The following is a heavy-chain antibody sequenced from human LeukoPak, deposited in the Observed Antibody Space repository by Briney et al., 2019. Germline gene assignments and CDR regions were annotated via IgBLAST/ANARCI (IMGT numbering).Heavy chain of an antibody. CDR1: GFTFSSYW. D-gene: IGHD4-17*01. CDR2: INSDGSSL. Sequence: GGSLRLSCAASGFTFSSYWVQWVRQAPGKGLVWISRINSDGSSLSYADSVRGRFTISRDNSKNTLYLQMNSLRAEDTAVYYCARARSYGVQDWGQGTLVTVSS. CDR3: ARARSYGVQD. V-gene: IGHV3-74*01. J-gene: IGHJ4*02.